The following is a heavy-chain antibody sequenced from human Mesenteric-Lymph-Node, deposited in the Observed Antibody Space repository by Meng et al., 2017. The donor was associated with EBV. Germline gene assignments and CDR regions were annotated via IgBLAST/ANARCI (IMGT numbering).Heavy chain of an antibody. CDR1: GYTFTSYG. V-gene: IGHV1-46*01. J-gene: IGHJ4*02. Sequence: QVQLVQSGAEVKKPGASVKVSCKASGYTFTSYGISWVRQAPGQGLEWMGIINPSGGSTSYAQKFQGRVTMTRDTSTSTVYMELSSLRSEDTAVYYCARDEGGWLTAPDYWGQGTLVTVSS. D-gene: IGHD5-24*01. CDR2: INPSGGST. CDR3: ARDEGGWLTAPDY.